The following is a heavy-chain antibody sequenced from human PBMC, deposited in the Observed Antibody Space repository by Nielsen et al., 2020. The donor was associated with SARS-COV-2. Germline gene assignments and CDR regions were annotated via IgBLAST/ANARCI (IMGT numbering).Heavy chain of an antibody. CDR2: INPSLSAT. J-gene: IGHJ5*02. V-gene: IGHV1-8*01. CDR1: GYTFTNYY. Sequence: ASVKVSCKASGYTFTNYYIHWVRQAPGEGLRWMGMINPSLSATDYAQKFQGRVTMTRNTSISTAYLELSRLRSDDTAMYYCARGLAIGATPLNPWGQGTLVTVSS. D-gene: IGHD2-15*01. CDR3: ARGLAIGATPLNP.